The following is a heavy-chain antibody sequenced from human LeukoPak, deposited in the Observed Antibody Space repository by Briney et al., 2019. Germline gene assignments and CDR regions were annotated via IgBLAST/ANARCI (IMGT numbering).Heavy chain of an antibody. CDR3: TTWFYGDYDGY. D-gene: IGHD4-17*01. CDR2: IKSKTDGGTT. Sequence: GGSLRLSWAASGFTFSNAWMSWFRQAPGKGLEWFGRIKSKTDGGTTDYAAPVKGRFTISRDDSKNTLYLQMNSLKTEDTAVYYCTTWFYGDYDGYWGQGTLVTVSS. CDR1: GFTFSNAW. J-gene: IGHJ4*02. V-gene: IGHV3-15*01.